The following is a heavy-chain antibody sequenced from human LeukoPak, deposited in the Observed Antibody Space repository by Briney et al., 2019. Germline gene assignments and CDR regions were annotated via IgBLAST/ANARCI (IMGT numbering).Heavy chain of an antibody. CDR2: IRYDGSNK. Sequence: GGSLTLSCAASGFTFSSYGMHWVRQAPGKGLEWVAFIRYDGSNKYYADSVKGRFTISRDNSKNTLYLQMNSLRAEDTAVYYCARGYSSSSWSLFDYWGQGTLVTVSS. V-gene: IGHV3-30*02. CDR3: ARGYSSSSWSLFDY. D-gene: IGHD6-6*01. CDR1: GFTFSSYG. J-gene: IGHJ4*02.